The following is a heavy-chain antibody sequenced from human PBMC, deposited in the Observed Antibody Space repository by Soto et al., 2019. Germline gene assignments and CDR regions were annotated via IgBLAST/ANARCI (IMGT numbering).Heavy chain of an antibody. CDR1: GYTFTGYY. CDR3: ARGVDTAMAVDAFDI. J-gene: IGHJ3*02. D-gene: IGHD5-18*01. V-gene: IGHV1-2*02. Sequence: QVQLVQSGAEVKKPGASVKVSCKASGYTFTGYYMHWVRQAPGQGLEWMGWINPNSGGTNYAQKFQGRVTMTRDTSISTAYMELSRLRSDVTALYYCARGVDTAMAVDAFDIWGQGTMVTVSS. CDR2: INPNSGGT.